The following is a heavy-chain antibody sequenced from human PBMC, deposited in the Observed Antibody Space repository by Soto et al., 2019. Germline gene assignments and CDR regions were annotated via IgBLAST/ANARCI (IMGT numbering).Heavy chain of an antibody. V-gene: IGHV6-1*01. Sequence: SQTLSLTCAISGDSVSSNSAAWNWIRQSPSRGLEWLGRTYYRSKWYNDYAVSVKSRITINPDTSKSQFSLQLNSVTPEDTAVYYCASNSWYPEGDWFDPWGQGTLVTVSS. CDR2: TYYRSKWYN. J-gene: IGHJ5*02. CDR1: GDSVSSNSAA. CDR3: ASNSWYPEGDWFDP. D-gene: IGHD6-13*01.